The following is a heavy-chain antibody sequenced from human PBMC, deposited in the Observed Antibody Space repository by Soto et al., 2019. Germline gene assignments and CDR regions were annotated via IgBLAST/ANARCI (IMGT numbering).Heavy chain of an antibody. CDR2: ISGSGGST. J-gene: IGHJ4*02. Sequence: SLRLSCAASGFTFSSYAMSWVRQAPGKGLEWVSAISGSGGSTYYADSVKGRFTISRDNSKNTLYLQMNSLRAEDTAVYYCARDIMITFGGVIVTGGFDYWGQGTLVTVSS. CDR3: ARDIMITFGGVIVTGGFDY. V-gene: IGHV3-23*01. CDR1: GFTFSSYA. D-gene: IGHD3-16*02.